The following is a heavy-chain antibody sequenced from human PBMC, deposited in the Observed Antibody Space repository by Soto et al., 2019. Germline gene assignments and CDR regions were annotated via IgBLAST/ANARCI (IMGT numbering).Heavy chain of an antibody. J-gene: IGHJ6*02. D-gene: IGHD3-10*01. CDR2: INSDGSST. CDR3: ARDGGFGELTPDYYYYYGMDV. Sequence: GGSLRLSCAASGFTFSSYWMHWVRQAPGKGLVWVSRINSDGSSTSYADSVKGRFTISRDNAKNTLYLQMNSLRAEDTAVYYCARDGGFGELTPDYYYYYGMDVWGQGTTVTVSS. V-gene: IGHV3-74*01. CDR1: GFTFSSYW.